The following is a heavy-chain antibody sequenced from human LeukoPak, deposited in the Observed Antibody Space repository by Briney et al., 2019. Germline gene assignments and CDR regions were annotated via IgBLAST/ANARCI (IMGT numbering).Heavy chain of an antibody. J-gene: IGHJ6*03. Sequence: GGTLRLSYAASGFTFSSYGMSWVRQAPGKGLEWVSAISGSGGSTYYADSVKGRFTISRDNSKNTLYLQMNSLRAEDTAVYYCAKRRGLELLYYYYMDVWGKGTTVTVSS. CDR2: ISGSGGST. CDR1: GFTFSSYG. D-gene: IGHD1-7*01. V-gene: IGHV3-23*01. CDR3: AKRRGLELLYYYYMDV.